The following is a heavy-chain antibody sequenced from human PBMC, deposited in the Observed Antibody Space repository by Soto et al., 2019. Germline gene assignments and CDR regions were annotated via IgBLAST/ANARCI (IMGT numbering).Heavy chain of an antibody. J-gene: IGHJ4*02. CDR1: GGSISSGGYS. CDR2: IYHSGST. Sequence: LSLTCAVSGGSISSGGYSWSWIRQPPGKGLEWIGYIYHSGSTYYNPSLKSRVTISVDRSKNQFSLKLSSVTAADTAVYYCARAPRGYDSSGYYYPDWGQGTLVTVSS. V-gene: IGHV4-30-2*01. D-gene: IGHD3-22*01. CDR3: ARAPRGYDSSGYYYPD.